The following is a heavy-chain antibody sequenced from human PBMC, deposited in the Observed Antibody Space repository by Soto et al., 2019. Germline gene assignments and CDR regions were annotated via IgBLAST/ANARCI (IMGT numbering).Heavy chain of an antibody. CDR3: ARSVAVPGAHIDY. D-gene: IGHD6-19*01. Sequence: SETLSLTCSVSGGSISGSYWSWTRQSPGKGLGWLGYAYYTGSTNYSPSLRSRVSISVDTSKNEFSLRLSSVTAADTAVYFCARSVAVPGAHIDYWGQGTQDTVSS. CDR1: GGSISGSY. CDR2: AYYTGST. V-gene: IGHV4-59*01. J-gene: IGHJ4*02.